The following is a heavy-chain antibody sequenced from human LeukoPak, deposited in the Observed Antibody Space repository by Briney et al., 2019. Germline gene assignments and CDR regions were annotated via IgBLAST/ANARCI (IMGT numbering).Heavy chain of an antibody. D-gene: IGHD3-10*01. V-gene: IGHV4-59*01. CDR1: GGSISSYY. CDR2: IYYSGST. J-gene: IGHJ4*02. Sequence: SSETLSLTCTVSGGSISSYYWSWIRQPPGKGLEWIGYIYYSGSTNYNPSLKSRVTISVDTSKNQFSLKLSSVTAADTAVYYCAREDYYGSGSYYYWGQGTLVTVSS. CDR3: AREDYYGSGSYYY.